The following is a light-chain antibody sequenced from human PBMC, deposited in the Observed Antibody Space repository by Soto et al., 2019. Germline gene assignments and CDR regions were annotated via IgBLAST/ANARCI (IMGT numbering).Light chain of an antibody. CDR1: SFNIGAGYD. CDR2: GNT. V-gene: IGLV1-40*01. J-gene: IGLJ1*01. Sequence: QSVLTQPPSVSGAPGQRVTISCTGSSFNIGAGYDVHWYQQLPGTAPNLLIYGNTNRPSGVPDRFSGSKSGTSASLAITGLQAEDEADYYCQSYDSRLSGYVFGTGTKVTVL. CDR3: QSYDSRLSGYV.